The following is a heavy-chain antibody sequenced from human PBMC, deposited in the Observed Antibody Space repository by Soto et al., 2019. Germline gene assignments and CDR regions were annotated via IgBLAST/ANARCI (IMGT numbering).Heavy chain of an antibody. CDR2: ISFDGVNT. CDR3: AKDIGYCNGGVCYSRSSFDY. D-gene: IGHD2-15*01. V-gene: IGHV3-30*18. J-gene: IGHJ4*02. CDR1: GFTFSSYG. Sequence: QVQLVESGGGVVQPGRSLRLSCEASGFTFSSYGMHWVRQAPGKGLEWVAVISFDGVNTNYVDSVKGRFTISRDNSKNTLYLQMNSLRAEDTAVYYCAKDIGYCNGGVCYSRSSFDYWGQGTLVTVSS.